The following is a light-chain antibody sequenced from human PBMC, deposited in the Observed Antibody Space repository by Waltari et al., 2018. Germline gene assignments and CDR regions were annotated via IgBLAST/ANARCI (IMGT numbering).Light chain of an antibody. J-gene: IGKJ3*01. CDR2: GAS. CDR3: QYYGSSAS. V-gene: IGKV3-20*01. CDR1: QRVNSNY. Sequence: DIVLTQSPGTLSLSPGERGTLSCRASQRVNSNYLACYQHKPGQAPRLLIYGASSRATGIPDRFSGSGSGTDFTLTISRLEPEDFAVYYCQYYGSSASFGPGTKVDI.